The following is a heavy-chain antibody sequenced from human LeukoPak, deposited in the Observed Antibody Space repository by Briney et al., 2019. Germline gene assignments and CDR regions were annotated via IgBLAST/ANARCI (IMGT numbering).Heavy chain of an antibody. J-gene: IGHJ4*02. CDR2: IYTSGST. CDR3: ARVTPSAYCSGGSCYPNFDY. D-gene: IGHD2-15*01. CDR1: GGSISSGSYY. V-gene: IGHV4-61*02. Sequence: SETLSLTCTVSGGSISSGSYYWSWIRQPAGKGLEWIGRIYTSGSTNYNPSLKSRATISVDTSKNQFSLKLSSVTAADTAVYYCARVTPSAYCSGGSCYPNFDYWGQGTLVTVSS.